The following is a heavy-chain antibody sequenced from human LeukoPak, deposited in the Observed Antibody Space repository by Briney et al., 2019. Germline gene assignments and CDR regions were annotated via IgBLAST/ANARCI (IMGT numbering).Heavy chain of an antibody. D-gene: IGHD3-3*01. CDR3: ARETTIFGVGRGWFDP. V-gene: IGHV4-34*01. Sequence: PSETLSLTCAVYGGSFNDYYWSWIRQSPGTGLEWIGEINHSGSTNYNPSLKSRVTISVDTSKNQFSLKLSSVTAADTAVYYCARETTIFGVGRGWFDPWGQGTLVTVSS. CDR1: GGSFNDYY. CDR2: INHSGST. J-gene: IGHJ5*02.